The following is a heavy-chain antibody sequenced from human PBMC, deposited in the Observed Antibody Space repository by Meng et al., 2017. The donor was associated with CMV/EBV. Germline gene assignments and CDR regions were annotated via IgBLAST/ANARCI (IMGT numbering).Heavy chain of an antibody. J-gene: IGHJ4*02. Sequence: CSASGFTFSSYAMSWVRQAPGKGLEWVSGIIGSGGRTYYADSVKGRFTISRDNSKNTLYLQMNSLRAEDTAIYYCAKDLGTTGLFGYWGQGALVTVSS. V-gene: IGHV3-23*01. CDR2: IIGSGGRT. CDR3: AKDLGTTGLFGY. CDR1: GFTFSSYA. D-gene: IGHD1-1*01.